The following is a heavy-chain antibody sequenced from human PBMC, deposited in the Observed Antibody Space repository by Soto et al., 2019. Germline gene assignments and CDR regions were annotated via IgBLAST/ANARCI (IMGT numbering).Heavy chain of an antibody. CDR1: GFTFSSYA. V-gene: IGHV3-23*01. CDR2: ISGSGGST. J-gene: IGHJ4*02. Sequence: EVQLLESRGGLVQPGGSLRLSCAASGFTFSSYAMSWVRQAPGKGLEWVSAISGSGGSTYYADSVKGRFTISRDNSKNTLYLQMNSLRAEDTAVYYCAKDEEGYYDSSGPRDYWGQGTLVTVSS. D-gene: IGHD3-22*01. CDR3: AKDEEGYYDSSGPRDY.